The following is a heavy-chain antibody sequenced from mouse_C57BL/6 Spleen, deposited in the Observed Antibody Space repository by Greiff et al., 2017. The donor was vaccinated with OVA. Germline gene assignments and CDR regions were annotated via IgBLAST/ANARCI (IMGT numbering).Heavy chain of an antibody. J-gene: IGHJ3*01. V-gene: IGHV2-9*01. CDR2: IWGGGRT. CDR3: AKREGDYDWFAY. CDR1: GFSLTSYG. D-gene: IGHD2-4*01. Sequence: VQLQQSGPGLVAPSQSLSITCTVSGFSLTSYGVDWVRQPHGKGLEWLGVIWGGGRTNYNSALMSRLSISKDNSKSQVFLKMNSLQTDDTAMYYCAKREGDYDWFAYWGQGTLVTVSA.